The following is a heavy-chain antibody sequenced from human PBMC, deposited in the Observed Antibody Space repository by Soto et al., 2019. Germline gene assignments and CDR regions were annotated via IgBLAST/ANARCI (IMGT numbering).Heavy chain of an antibody. Sequence: QLQLQESGPGLVKPSETLSLTCTVSGDSHRSSSYCGWIRQPPGEGLEWIRSIYRTGHTYYHPSLNSLVPLSVDTSKIQFSLNVISVTAADTAVYYCRRSSRYSTDVWGQGTTVTVSS. CDR2: IYRTGHT. J-gene: IGHJ6*02. D-gene: IGHD6-13*01. CDR3: RRSSRYSTDV. CDR1: GDSHRSSSY. V-gene: IGHV4-39*01.